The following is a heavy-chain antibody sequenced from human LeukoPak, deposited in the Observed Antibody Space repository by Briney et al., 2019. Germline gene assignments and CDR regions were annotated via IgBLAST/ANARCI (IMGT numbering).Heavy chain of an antibody. CDR1: GFTFSSYG. Sequence: RGSLRLSCAASGFTFSSYGMPWVRQAPGKGLEWVAVIWYDGSNKYYADSVKGRFTISRDNSKNTLYLQMNSLRAEDTAVYYCARDLGYCTNGVCYSAYYYGMDVWGQGTTVTVSS. CDR3: ARDLGYCTNGVCYSAYYYGMDV. V-gene: IGHV3-33*01. D-gene: IGHD2-8*01. J-gene: IGHJ6*02. CDR2: IWYDGSNK.